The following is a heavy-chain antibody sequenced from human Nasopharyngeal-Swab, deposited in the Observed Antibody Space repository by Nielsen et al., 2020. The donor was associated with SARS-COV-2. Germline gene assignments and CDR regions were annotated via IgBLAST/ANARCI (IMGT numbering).Heavy chain of an antibody. CDR2: IKQDGSEK. Sequence: GGSLRLSCAASGFTFSDYYMSWIRQAPGKGLEWEANIKQDGSEKYYVDSVKGRFTISRDNAKNSLYLQMNSLRAEDTAVYYCAREEGYCSSTCCSNTIPYYYYGMDVWGQGTTVTVSS. CDR1: GFTFSDYY. J-gene: IGHJ6*02. V-gene: IGHV3-7*01. D-gene: IGHD2-2*01. CDR3: AREEGYCSSTCCSNTIPYYYYGMDV.